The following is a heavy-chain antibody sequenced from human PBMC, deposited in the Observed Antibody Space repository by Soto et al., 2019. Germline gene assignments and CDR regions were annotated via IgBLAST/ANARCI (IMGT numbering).Heavy chain of an antibody. Sequence: EVQLVETGGGLIQPGGSLRLSCAASGFTVSSNYMSWVRQAPGKGLEWVAVIYSGGSTYDADSVKDRFTISRDNCKNKLYRPRNRLRVEDREVYYCAVEYGKVGAGCTWGEGALVTLSS. D-gene: IGHD1-26*01. CDR2: IYSGGST. J-gene: IGHJ4*02. CDR1: GFTVSSNY. V-gene: IGHV3-53*05. CDR3: AVEYGKVGAGCT.